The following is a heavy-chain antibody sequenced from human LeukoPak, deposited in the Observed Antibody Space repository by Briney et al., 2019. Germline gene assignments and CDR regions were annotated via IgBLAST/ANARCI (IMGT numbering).Heavy chain of an antibody. CDR2: IYYSGST. D-gene: IGHD3-10*01. Sequence: SETLSLTCTVSGGSISSSSYYWGWIRQPPGKGLEWIGSIYYSGSTYYNPSLKSRVTVSVDTSKNQFSLKLSSVTAADTAVYYCARSDGYGLVGIWGQGTMVTVSS. J-gene: IGHJ3*02. CDR3: ARSDGYGLVGI. CDR1: GGSISSSSYY. V-gene: IGHV4-39*07.